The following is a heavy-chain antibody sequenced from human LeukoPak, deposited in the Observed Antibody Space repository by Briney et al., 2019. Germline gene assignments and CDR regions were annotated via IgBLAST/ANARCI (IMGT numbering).Heavy chain of an antibody. V-gene: IGHV4-61*08. CDR2: IYYISNT. CDR1: GASVGSAGYH. Sequence: SETLSLTCTVSGASVGSAGYHWSWIRQPPGGGLEWIGYIYYISNTNYNPSLKSRVTMSVDPSKNQFSLKLNSVTAADTGVYYCARTQSQSGSYRYYFGYWGQGTLVTVSS. J-gene: IGHJ4*02. D-gene: IGHD1-26*01. CDR3: ARTQSQSGSYRYYFGY.